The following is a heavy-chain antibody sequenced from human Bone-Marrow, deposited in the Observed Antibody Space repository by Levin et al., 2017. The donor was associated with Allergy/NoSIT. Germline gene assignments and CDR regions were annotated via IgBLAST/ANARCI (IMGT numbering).Heavy chain of an antibody. CDR3: ARIDPMGYSGGVSCYDD. CDR1: GFTVSSSY. J-gene: IGHJ4*02. V-gene: IGHV3-53*01. Sequence: GGSLRLSCAASGFTVSSSYMNWVRQAPGKGLEWVSLIYSSGGTSYADSVKGRFTISRDNSKNTVHLQMNSLRADDTALYYCARIDPMGYSGGVSCYDDWGQGTLVTVSS. D-gene: IGHD2-15*01. CDR2: IYSSGGT.